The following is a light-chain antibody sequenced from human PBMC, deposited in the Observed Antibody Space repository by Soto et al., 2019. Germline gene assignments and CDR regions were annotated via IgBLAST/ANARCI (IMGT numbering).Light chain of an antibody. V-gene: IGKV1-39*01. CDR2: AAS. Sequence: DFQMTQSPPSLSAYVGDRVTITCRASQTISTYLNWYQQKPGKAPKLLIFAASSLESGVPSRVSGSGSGTDFTLTIGILQPEDFAFYYCQQTFSTPYTFGQGTKLEIQ. J-gene: IGKJ2*01. CDR1: QTISTY. CDR3: QQTFSTPYT.